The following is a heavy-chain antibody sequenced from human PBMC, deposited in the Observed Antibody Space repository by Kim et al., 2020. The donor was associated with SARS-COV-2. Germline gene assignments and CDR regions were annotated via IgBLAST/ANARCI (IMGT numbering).Heavy chain of an antibody. CDR1: GGSISSYY. J-gene: IGHJ4*02. V-gene: IGHV4-4*07. CDR3: ARVHVLRFLEYYFDY. Sequence: SETLSLTCTVSGGSISSYYWSWIRQPAGKGLEWIGRIYTSGSTSYNPSLQSRVTMSVDTSRNQVSLKLSSVTAADTAVYYCARVHVLRFLEYYFDYWGQGTLVTVSS. CDR2: IYTSGST. D-gene: IGHD3-3*01.